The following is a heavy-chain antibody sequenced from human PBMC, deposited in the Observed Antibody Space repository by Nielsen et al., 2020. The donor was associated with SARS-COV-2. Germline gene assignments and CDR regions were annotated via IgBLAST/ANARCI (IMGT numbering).Heavy chain of an antibody. CDR1: TGINNYY. CDR3: ATDGFSFGTFDY. V-gene: IGHV4-59*01. Sequence: SEILSLTCTVSTGINNYYWSWIRQPPGKGLEWLAYIHYSGTANYNPSLKSRGLVSIDTSKNQFSLKLSSVTAADTAVYYCATDGFSFGTFDYWGQGALVTVSS. D-gene: IGHD1-1*01. CDR2: IHYSGTA. J-gene: IGHJ4*02.